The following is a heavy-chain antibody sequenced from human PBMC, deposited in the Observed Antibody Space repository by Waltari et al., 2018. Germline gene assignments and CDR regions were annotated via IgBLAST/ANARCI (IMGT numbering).Heavy chain of an antibody. CDR1: GFNFSSYS. Sequence: EVHLVQSGGGLVQPGGSLRLSCAASGFNFSSYSMDWFRQAQGKGLEWVSYISSSSSTVYYADSVKCRITISRDNAKNSLYLQMNSLRAEDTAVYYCAREYYTHFDYWGQGTLVTVSS. CDR3: AREYYTHFDY. V-gene: IGHV3-48*01. CDR2: ISSSSSTV. J-gene: IGHJ4*02. D-gene: IGHD3-10*01.